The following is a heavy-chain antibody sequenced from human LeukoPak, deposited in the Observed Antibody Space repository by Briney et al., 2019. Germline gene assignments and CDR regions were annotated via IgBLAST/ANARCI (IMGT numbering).Heavy chain of an antibody. CDR2: IKQDGSEK. V-gene: IGHV3-7*03. Sequence: GGSLRLSCAASGFTFSSYWMSWVRQAPGKGLEWVANIKQDGSEKYYVDSVKGRFTISRDNAKNSLYLQMNSLRAEDTAVYYCAKNDGNLPYYYYYMDVWGKGTTVTVPS. J-gene: IGHJ6*03. CDR3: AKNDGNLPYYYYYMDV. D-gene: IGHD1-1*01. CDR1: GFTFSSYW.